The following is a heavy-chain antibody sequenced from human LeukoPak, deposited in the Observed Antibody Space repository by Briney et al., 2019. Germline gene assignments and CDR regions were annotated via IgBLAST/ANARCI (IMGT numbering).Heavy chain of an antibody. CDR3: AKVAGSSYYYYYMDV. J-gene: IGHJ6*03. CDR1: GFTFSSYG. V-gene: IGHV3-30*02. CDR2: VRYDGSNK. Sequence: GGSLRLSCAASGFTFSSYGMHWVRQAPGKGLGWVAFVRYDGSNKYYADSVKGRFTISRDNSKNTLYLQMNSLRTEDTAVYYCAKVAGSSYYYYYMDVWGKGTTVTVSS. D-gene: IGHD6-19*01.